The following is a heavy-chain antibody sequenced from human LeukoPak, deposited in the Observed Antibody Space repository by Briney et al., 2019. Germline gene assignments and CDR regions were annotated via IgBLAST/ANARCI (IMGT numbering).Heavy chain of an antibody. CDR1: GFTFSSYW. Sequence: PGGSLRLSCAASGFTFSSYWMHWVRQAPGKGLVWVSRIRSDGSSTTYADSVKGRFTIPRDNTKNTLYLQMDSLRADDTAVYYCARDDYNRHWGQGTLVTVSS. CDR2: IRSDGSST. CDR3: ARDDYNRH. J-gene: IGHJ4*02. D-gene: IGHD4-11*01. V-gene: IGHV3-74*01.